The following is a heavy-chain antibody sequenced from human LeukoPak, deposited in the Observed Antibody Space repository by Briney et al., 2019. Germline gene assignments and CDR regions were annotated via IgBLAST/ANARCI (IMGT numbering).Heavy chain of an antibody. J-gene: IGHJ4*02. CDR1: GGTFSSYA. CDR3: ASPSGDYCGGDCYSNYFDY. D-gene: IGHD2-21*01. CDR2: IIPILGIA. Sequence: SVKVSCKASGGTFSSYAISWARQAPGQGLEWMGRIIPILGIANYAQKFQGRVTITADKSTSTAYMELSSLRSEDTAVYYCASPSGDYCGGDCYSNYFDYWGQGTLVTVSS. V-gene: IGHV1-69*04.